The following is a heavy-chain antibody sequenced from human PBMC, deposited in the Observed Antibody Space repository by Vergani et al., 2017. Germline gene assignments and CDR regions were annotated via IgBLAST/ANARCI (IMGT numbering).Heavy chain of an antibody. Sequence: VQLVESGGGVVQPGRSLRLSCAASGFTFDDYTMHWVRQAPGKGLEWVSLISWDGGSTYYADSVKGRFTISRDNSKNSLYLQMNSLRTEDTALYYCAKDFTRSSWQYDSFDIWGQGTMVTVSS. CDR2: ISWDGGST. D-gene: IGHD6-13*01. CDR1: GFTFDDYT. J-gene: IGHJ3*02. CDR3: AKDFTRSSWQYDSFDI. V-gene: IGHV3-43*01.